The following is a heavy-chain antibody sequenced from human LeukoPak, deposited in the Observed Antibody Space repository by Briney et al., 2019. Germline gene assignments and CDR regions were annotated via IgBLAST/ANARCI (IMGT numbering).Heavy chain of an antibody. CDR3: AKDAIQLWPAHFDY. CDR2: ISSSSSYI. D-gene: IGHD5-18*01. Sequence: GGSLRLSCAASGFTFSSYSMNWVRQAPGKGLEWVSSISSSSSYIYYADSVKGRFTISRDNAKNSLYLQMNSLRAEDTAVYYCAKDAIQLWPAHFDYWGQGTLVTVSS. J-gene: IGHJ4*02. CDR1: GFTFSSYS. V-gene: IGHV3-21*01.